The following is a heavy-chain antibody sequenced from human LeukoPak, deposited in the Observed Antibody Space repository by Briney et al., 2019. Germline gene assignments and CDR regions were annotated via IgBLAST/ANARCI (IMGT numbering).Heavy chain of an antibody. D-gene: IGHD3-10*01. CDR1: GGSISSYY. Sequence: SETLSLTCTVSGGSISSYYWGWIRQPPGKGLEWIGSIYYSGSTYYNPSLKSRVTISVDTSKNQFSLKLSSVTAADTAVYYCARRQSMVRGGPTFDYWGQGTLVTVSS. CDR3: ARRQSMVRGGPTFDY. J-gene: IGHJ4*02. V-gene: IGHV4-39*01. CDR2: IYYSGST.